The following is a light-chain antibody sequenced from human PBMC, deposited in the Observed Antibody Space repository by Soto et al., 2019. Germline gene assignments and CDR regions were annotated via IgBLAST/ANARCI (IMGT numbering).Light chain of an antibody. CDR3: QQYNQWPIT. V-gene: IGKV3-15*01. CDR1: QSIGSN. J-gene: IGKJ5*01. CDR2: RIS. Sequence: EIVLTQSPATLSVSPGERATLSCRASQSIGSNLAWYRQKPGQAPRLLIYRISARATDVPTRFSGRGSGTEFTLTVSSLQSEDFATYYCQQYNQWPITFGQGTRLEIK.